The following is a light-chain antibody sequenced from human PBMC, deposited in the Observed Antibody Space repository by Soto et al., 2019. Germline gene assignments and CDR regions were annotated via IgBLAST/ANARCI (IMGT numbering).Light chain of an antibody. CDR2: SNT. V-gene: IGLV1-44*01. CDR1: SSNIGSHT. Sequence: QSVLTQPPSASGTPGQTIAISCSGGSSNIGSHTVNWFQQLPGTAPRLLTYSNTQRPSGVPDRFSGSKSGTSASLAISGLQSEYEGDYYCATGDDSLNGVVFGGGTKLTVL. CDR3: ATGDDSLNGVV. J-gene: IGLJ2*01.